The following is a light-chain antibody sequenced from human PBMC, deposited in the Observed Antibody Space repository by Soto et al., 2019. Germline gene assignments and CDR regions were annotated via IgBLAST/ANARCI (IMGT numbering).Light chain of an antibody. J-gene: IGLJ2*01. Sequence: QSALTQPPSVSGSPGQSITISCTDVGGYNRVSWYQQPPGTAPKLMIYDVSNRPSGVPDRFSGSKSGNTASLTISGLQAEDEADYYCSLYTRSSRVFGGGTKLTVL. CDR3: SLYTRSSRV. V-gene: IGLV2-18*01. CDR1: VGGYNR. CDR2: DVS.